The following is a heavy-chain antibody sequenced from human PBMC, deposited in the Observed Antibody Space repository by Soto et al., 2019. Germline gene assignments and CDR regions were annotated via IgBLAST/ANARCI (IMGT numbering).Heavy chain of an antibody. CDR3: ARIKWGLNYYNGMDV. Sequence: QVQLVQSGAEVKKSGASVKVSCKPSGYSFSDYFIQWVRQAPGQGLEWVAWINPKTAATNYAKKFQGRVSLTWDTSSTTAYMELTRLRPDDTAVYHCARIKWGLNYYNGMDVWGQGTTVIVSS. J-gene: IGHJ6*02. D-gene: IGHD1-26*01. V-gene: IGHV1-2*02. CDR2: INPKTAAT. CDR1: GYSFSDYF.